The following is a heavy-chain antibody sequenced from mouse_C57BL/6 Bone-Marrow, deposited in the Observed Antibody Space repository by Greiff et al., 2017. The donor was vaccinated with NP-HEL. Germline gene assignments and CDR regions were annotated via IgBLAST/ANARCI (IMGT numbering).Heavy chain of an antibody. Sequence: VQLQQPGAELVKPGASVKLSCKASGYTFTSYWIPWVNQRPGQGLEWIGEIDPSDTYPNYNQKFKGKATLTVDTSSSTAYMQLSSLTSEDSAVYYCTRGDAFAYWGQGTLVTVSA. CDR3: TRGDAFAY. J-gene: IGHJ3*01. CDR1: GYTFTSYW. CDR2: IDPSDTYP. V-gene: IGHV1-50*01. D-gene: IGHD3-3*01.